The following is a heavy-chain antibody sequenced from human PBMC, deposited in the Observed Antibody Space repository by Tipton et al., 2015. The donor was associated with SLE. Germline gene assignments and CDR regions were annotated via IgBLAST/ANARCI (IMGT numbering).Heavy chain of an antibody. D-gene: IGHD3-9*01. J-gene: IGHJ4*02. CDR2: IYYSGST. CDR1: GGSISSHY. V-gene: IGHV4-59*11. Sequence: LRLSCTVSGGSISSHYWSWIRQPPGKGLEWIGYIYYSGSTNYNPSLKSRVTISVDTSKNQFSLKLSSVTAADTAVYYCARDRHDILTGYSLYFDYWGQGTLVTVSS. CDR3: ARDRHDILTGYSLYFDY.